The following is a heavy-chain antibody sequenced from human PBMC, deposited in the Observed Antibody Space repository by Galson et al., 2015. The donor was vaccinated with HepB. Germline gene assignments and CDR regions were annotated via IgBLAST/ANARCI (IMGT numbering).Heavy chain of an antibody. D-gene: IGHD1-26*01. CDR2: FYSGGST. CDR3: ATERSTSGSYYFDN. J-gene: IGHJ4*02. Sequence: SLRLSCAASGFTVRTNSMSWVRQAPGKGLEWVSVFYSGGSTYYADFVKGRFTISRVDSKNTLYLHMNSLRPEDTAVYYCATERSTSGSYYFDNWVQGTLVTVSS. V-gene: IGHV3-66*02. CDR1: GFTVRTNS.